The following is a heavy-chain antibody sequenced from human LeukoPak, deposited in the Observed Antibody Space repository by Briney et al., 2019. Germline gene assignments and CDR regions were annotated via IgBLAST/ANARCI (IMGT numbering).Heavy chain of an antibody. D-gene: IGHD6-19*01. V-gene: IGHV1-8*02. CDR3: ARSMARLVRNWFDP. CDR1: GYTFTSYG. J-gene: IGHJ5*02. Sequence: ASVKVSCKASGYTFTSYGISWVRQATGQGLEWMGWMNPNSGNTGYAQKFQGRVTMTRNTSISTAYMELSSLRSEDTAVYYCARSMARLVRNWFDPWGQGTLVTVSS. CDR2: MNPNSGNT.